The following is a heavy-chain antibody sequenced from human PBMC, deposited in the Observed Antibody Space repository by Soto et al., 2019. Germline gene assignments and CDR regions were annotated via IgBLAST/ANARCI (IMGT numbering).Heavy chain of an antibody. Sequence: SETLSLTCTVSGGSISSYYWSWIRQPPGKGLEWIGYIYYSGSTNYNPSLKSRVTISVDTSKNQFSLKLSSVTAAATAVYYCAGGGVAVAGFYYYYYGMDVWGQGTTVTVSS. J-gene: IGHJ6*02. D-gene: IGHD6-19*01. V-gene: IGHV4-59*01. CDR3: AGGGVAVAGFYYYYYGMDV. CDR1: GGSISSYY. CDR2: IYYSGST.